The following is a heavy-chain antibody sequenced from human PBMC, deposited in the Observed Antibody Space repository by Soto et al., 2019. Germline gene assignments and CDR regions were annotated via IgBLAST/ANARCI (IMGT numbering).Heavy chain of an antibody. CDR1: GFTVSSNY. D-gene: IGHD6-13*01. CDR3: ARDPTIAASGGYYYYYYGMDV. CDR2: IYSGGST. Sequence: GGSLRLSCASSGFTVSSNYMSWVRQAPGKGLEWVSVIYSGGSTYYADSVKGRFTISRDNSKNTLYLQMNSLRAEDTAVYYCARDPTIAASGGYYYYYYGMDVWGQGTTVTVSS. J-gene: IGHJ6*02. V-gene: IGHV3-66*01.